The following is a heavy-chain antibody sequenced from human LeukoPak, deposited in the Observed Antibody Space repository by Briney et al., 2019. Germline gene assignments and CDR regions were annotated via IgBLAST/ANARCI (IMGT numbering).Heavy chain of an antibody. CDR3: ARRFNYYDSSGYYEGFYFDY. CDR1: GGSISSSSYY. J-gene: IGHJ4*02. Sequence: SETLSLTCTVSGGSISSSSYYWGWIRQPPGKGLEWIGSIYYSGSTYYNPSLKSRVTISVDTSKNQFSLKLSSVTAADTAVYYCARRFNYYDSSGYYEGFYFDYWGQGTLVTVSS. D-gene: IGHD3-22*01. V-gene: IGHV4-39*01. CDR2: IYYSGST.